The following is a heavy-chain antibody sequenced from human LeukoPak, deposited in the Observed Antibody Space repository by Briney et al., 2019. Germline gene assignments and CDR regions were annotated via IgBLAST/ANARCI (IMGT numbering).Heavy chain of an antibody. V-gene: IGHV3-48*03. Sequence: PGGSLRLSCEASGFTFSSYAMSWVRQAPGKGLEWVSSISSRGGTLYYTDSVKGRFTISRDNAKNSLYLQMNSLRAEDTAVYYCARVGALSSSWLLYWGQGTLVTVSS. CDR1: GFTFSSYA. D-gene: IGHD6-13*01. CDR3: ARVGALSSSWLLY. CDR2: ISSRGGTL. J-gene: IGHJ4*02.